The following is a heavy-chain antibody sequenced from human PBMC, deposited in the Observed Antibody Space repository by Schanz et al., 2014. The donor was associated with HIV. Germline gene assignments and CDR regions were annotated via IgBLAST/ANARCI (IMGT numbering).Heavy chain of an antibody. CDR3: ARDVINYDFWSGYYT. CDR2: ISGTDGSR. J-gene: IGHJ5*02. V-gene: IGHV3-23*04. Sequence: VQLVESGGGVVQPGGSLRLSCAASGFTFRSNDMSWVRQAPGKGLEWVSGISGTDGSRSYADSVKGRFTISRDNAKNSLYLQMNSLRVEDTAVYFCARDVINYDFWSGYYTWGQGTRVTVSS. CDR1: GFTFRSND. D-gene: IGHD3-3*01.